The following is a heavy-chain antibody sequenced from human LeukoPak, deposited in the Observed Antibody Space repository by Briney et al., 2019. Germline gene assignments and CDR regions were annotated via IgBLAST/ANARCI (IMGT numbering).Heavy chain of an antibody. CDR1: GGSISSSSYY. Sequence: PSETLSLTCTVSGGSISSSSYYWGWIRQPPGKGLEWIGEINHSGSTNYNPSLKSRVTISVDTSKNQFSLKLSSVTAADTAVYYCARGIRTRVVCFDYWGQGTLVTVSS. CDR2: INHSGST. J-gene: IGHJ4*02. V-gene: IGHV4-39*07. D-gene: IGHD2-15*01. CDR3: ARGIRTRVVCFDY.